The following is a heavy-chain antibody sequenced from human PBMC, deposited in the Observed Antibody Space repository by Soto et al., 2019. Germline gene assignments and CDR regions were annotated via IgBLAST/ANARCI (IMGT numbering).Heavy chain of an antibody. CDR2: VNPSGGST. CDR3: AREEKCSDGICYSEYFQR. CDR1: GYIFTAYS. J-gene: IGHJ1*01. D-gene: IGHD2-15*01. Sequence: ASVKVSCKASGYIFTAYSMHWVRQAPGQGLEWMGVVNPSGGSTNYGQKFQGRITMTRDTSTSTVYMDLSSLTSEDTAVYYCAREEKCSDGICYSEYFQRWGQGTLVTVSS. V-gene: IGHV1-46*01.